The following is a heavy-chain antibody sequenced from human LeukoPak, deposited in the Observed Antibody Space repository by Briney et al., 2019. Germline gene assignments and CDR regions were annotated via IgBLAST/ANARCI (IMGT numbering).Heavy chain of an antibody. CDR2: IGTGGDT. D-gene: IGHD5-24*01. CDR3: AKASVEMATITDSDY. CDR1: GFAFSSYV. Sequence: PGGSLRPSCAASGFAFSSYVLHWVRRAPGKGPEWVSAIGTGGDTYYADSVKGRFTISRDNAKNSLYLQMNSLRAEDTALYYCAKASVEMATITDSDYWGQGTLVTVSS. V-gene: IGHV3-47*02. J-gene: IGHJ4*02.